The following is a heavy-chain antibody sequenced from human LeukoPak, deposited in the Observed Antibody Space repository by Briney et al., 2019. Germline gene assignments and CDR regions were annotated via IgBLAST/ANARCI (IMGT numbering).Heavy chain of an antibody. CDR2: INLSGGST. J-gene: IGHJ2*01. Sequence: ASVKVSCKASGYTFTSYYMHWVRQAPGQGLEWMGIINLSGGSTSYAQKFQGRVTITADKSTSTAYMELSSLRSEDTAVYYCARGVGAYCGGDCYSNWYFDLWGRGTLVTVSS. CDR1: GYTFTSYY. CDR3: ARGVGAYCGGDCYSNWYFDL. V-gene: IGHV1-46*01. D-gene: IGHD2-21*02.